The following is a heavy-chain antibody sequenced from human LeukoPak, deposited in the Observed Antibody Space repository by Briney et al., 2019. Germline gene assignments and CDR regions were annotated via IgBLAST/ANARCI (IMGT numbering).Heavy chain of an antibody. J-gene: IGHJ4*02. CDR3: TTERSSSFFFDY. Sequence: GGSLRLSCAASGFTFSSYAMSWVRQAPGKGLEWVGRIKSKTDGGTTDYAAPVKGRFTISRDDSKNTLYLQMNSLKTEDTAVYYCTTERSSSFFFDYWGQGTLVTVSS. CDR2: IKSKTDGGTT. D-gene: IGHD6-6*01. CDR1: GFTFSSYA. V-gene: IGHV3-15*01.